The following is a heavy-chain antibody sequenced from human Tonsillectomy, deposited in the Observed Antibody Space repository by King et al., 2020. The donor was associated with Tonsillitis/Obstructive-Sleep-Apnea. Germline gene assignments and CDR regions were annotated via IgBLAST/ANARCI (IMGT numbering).Heavy chain of an antibody. V-gene: IGHV3-33*06. CDR2: IWRDGSNR. J-gene: IGHJ4*02. CDR3: TNDPPDSGLSFDQ. Sequence: VQLVESGGGVVQPGKSLRLSCAASGFTFTDHAMHWVRQAPGKGLEWVAMIWRDGSNRYYADSVQGRFTLSRDNSKNTLFLQMNRLRAEDTAVYYCTNDPPDSGLSFDQWGQGTLVTVSS. CDR1: GFTFTDHA. D-gene: IGHD6-19*01.